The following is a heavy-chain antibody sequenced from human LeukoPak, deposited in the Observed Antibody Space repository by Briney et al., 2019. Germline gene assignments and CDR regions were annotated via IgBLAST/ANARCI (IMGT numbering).Heavy chain of an antibody. D-gene: IGHD3-3*01. V-gene: IGHV4-39*01. CDR3: ARTPSGIFHPDFDY. J-gene: IGHJ4*02. CDR1: GGSISSSSYY. Sequence: SETLSLTCTVSGGSISSSSYYWGWFRQPPGKGLEWIGSIYYSGSTYYNPSLKSRVTISVDTSKNQFSLKLSSVTAADTAVYYCARTPSGIFHPDFDYWGQGTLVTVSS. CDR2: IYYSGST.